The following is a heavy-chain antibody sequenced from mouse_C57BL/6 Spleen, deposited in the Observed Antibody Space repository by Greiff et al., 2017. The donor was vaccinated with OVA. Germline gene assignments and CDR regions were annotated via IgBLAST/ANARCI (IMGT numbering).Heavy chain of an antibody. Sequence: VQLQQSGPELVKPGASVKISCKASGYTFTDYYMNWVKQSHGKSLEWIGDINPNNGGTSYNQKFKGKATLTVDKSSSTAYMELRSLTSEDSAVYDCAITGVGARYWYFDVWGTGTTVTVSS. CDR1: GYTFTDYY. J-gene: IGHJ1*03. CDR2: INPNNGGT. CDR3: AITGVGARYWYFDV. V-gene: IGHV1-26*01. D-gene: IGHD1-1*01.